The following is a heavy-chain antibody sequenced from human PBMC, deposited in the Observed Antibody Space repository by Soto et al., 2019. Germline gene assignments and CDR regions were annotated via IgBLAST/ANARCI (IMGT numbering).Heavy chain of an antibody. V-gene: IGHV4-30-4*01. Sequence: PSETLSLTCSVSGDSISSADYFWTWIRQSPGKGLEWMGYIFHSGTTYYNPSLKGRLLISIDNSKNQFSLSLTSVTAADSAVYLCPREPEPPKARNDFWGPGTMVTVYS. CDR2: IFHSGTT. CDR3: PREPEPPKARNDF. CDR1: GDSISSADYF. J-gene: IGHJ4*02.